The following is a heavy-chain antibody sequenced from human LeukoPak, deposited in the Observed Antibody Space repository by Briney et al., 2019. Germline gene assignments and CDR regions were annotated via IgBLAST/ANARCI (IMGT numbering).Heavy chain of an antibody. D-gene: IGHD2-15*01. V-gene: IGHV3-23*01. CDR3: EKGRCSGWYYFDY. CDR2: ISGSGGNT. CDR1: AFTCTSYA. Sequence: GGSVTLSCAASAFTCTSYAMSWARQAPGEGREWVSAISGSGGNTSHADSGKGRLTISRDNSNNTLYLQMNSLRREDTAVYYGEKGRCSGWYYFDYWGQGTLVTVSS. J-gene: IGHJ4*02.